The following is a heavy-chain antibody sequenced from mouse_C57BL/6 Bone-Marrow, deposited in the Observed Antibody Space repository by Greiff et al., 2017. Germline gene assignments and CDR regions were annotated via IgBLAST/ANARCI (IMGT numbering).Heavy chain of an antibody. V-gene: IGHV1-15*01. CDR2: IDPETGGT. CDR1: GYTFTDYE. D-gene: IGHD2-10*01. CDR3: TRPSYYPYSDY. J-gene: IGHJ2*01. Sequence: VKLQESGAELVRPGASVTLSCKASGYTFTDYEMHWVKQTPVHGLEWIGAIDPETGGTASNKKFKGKAILTADKSSSTAYMELRSLTSEDPAVNYCTRPSYYPYSDYWGQGTTLTVAS.